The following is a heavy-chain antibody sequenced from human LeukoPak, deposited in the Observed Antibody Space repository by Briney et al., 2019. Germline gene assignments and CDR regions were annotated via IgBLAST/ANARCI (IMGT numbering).Heavy chain of an antibody. CDR2: IYYSGST. V-gene: IGHV4-59*01. Sequence: SQTLSLTCTVSGGSISSYYWSWIRQPPGKGREWIGYIYYSGSTNYNPSLKSRVTISVDTSKNQFSLKLSSVTAADTAVYYCASATLSGDYYDSSGYYPPNAFDIWGQGTMVTVSS. CDR1: GGSISSYY. D-gene: IGHD3-22*01. CDR3: ASATLSGDYYDSSGYYPPNAFDI. J-gene: IGHJ3*02.